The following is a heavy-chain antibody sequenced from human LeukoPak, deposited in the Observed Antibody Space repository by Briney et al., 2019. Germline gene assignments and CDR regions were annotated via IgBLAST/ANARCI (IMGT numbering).Heavy chain of an antibody. J-gene: IGHJ4*02. CDR1: GFTFSSYS. V-gene: IGHV3-21*01. D-gene: IGHD6-13*01. CDR3: AREVAAAANDY. Sequence: GGSLRLSCAASGFTFSSYSMNWVRQASGKGLEWVSSISSSSSYIYYADSVKGRFTISRDNDKNSLYLQMNSLRAEDTAVYYCAREVAAAANDYWGQGTLVTVSS. CDR2: ISSSSSYI.